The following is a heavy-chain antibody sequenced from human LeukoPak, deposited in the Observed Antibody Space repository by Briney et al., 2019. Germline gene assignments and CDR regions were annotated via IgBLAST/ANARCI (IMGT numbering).Heavy chain of an antibody. V-gene: IGHV3-74*01. CDR1: GFTFSSYW. Sequence: GGSLRLSCAASGFTFSSYWMHWVRQVPGKGLVWVARINPGGSSITYADSVKGRFTISRDNAKNTLYLQMDSLRAEDPGVYYCARSNQADDYWGQGTLVTVSS. CDR2: INPGGSSI. CDR3: ARSNQADDY. D-gene: IGHD1-14*01. J-gene: IGHJ4*02.